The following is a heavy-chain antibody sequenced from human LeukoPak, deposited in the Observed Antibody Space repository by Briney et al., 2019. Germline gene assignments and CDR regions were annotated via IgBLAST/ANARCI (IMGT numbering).Heavy chain of an antibody. CDR1: GGSISSSTYY. CDR3: ARVRDGYNYEYYFDY. D-gene: IGHD5-24*01. Sequence: SETLSLTCSVSGGSISSSTYYWGWIRQPPGKGLDWIGNIYYSGSTYYNPSLKSRVTISVDTSKNQFSLKLRSVTAADTAVYYCARVRDGYNYEYYFDYWGQGTLVTVSS. CDR2: IYYSGST. J-gene: IGHJ4*02. V-gene: IGHV4-39*07.